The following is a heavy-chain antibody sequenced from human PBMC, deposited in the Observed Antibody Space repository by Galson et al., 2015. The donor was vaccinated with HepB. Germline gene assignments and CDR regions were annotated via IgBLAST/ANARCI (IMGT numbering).Heavy chain of an antibody. CDR3: AIEVPSKSPRFDY. Sequence: SCKASGYTFTSYYMHWVRQAPGQGLEWMGIINPSGGSTSYAQKFQGRVTMTRDTSTSTVYMELSSLRSEDTAVYYCAIEVPSKSPRFDYWGQGTLVTVSP. D-gene: IGHD4-11*01. V-gene: IGHV1-46*01. J-gene: IGHJ4*02. CDR2: INPSGGST. CDR1: GYTFTSYY.